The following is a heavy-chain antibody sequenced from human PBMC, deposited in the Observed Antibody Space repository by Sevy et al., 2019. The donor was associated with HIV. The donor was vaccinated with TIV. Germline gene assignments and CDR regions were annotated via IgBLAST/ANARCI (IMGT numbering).Heavy chain of an antibody. CDR3: AKGHARQYYYDSSGSNWFDP. CDR1: GFTFSDYY. D-gene: IGHD3-22*01. CDR2: ISGLTNYI. Sequence: GGSLRLSCAASGFTFSDYYMSWIRQAPGKGLEWVSYISGLTNYINYADSVKGRFTISRDNAKNSLYLQMNSLRVEDTAVYYCAKGHARQYYYDSSGSNWFDPWGQGTLVTVSS. V-gene: IGHV3-11*06. J-gene: IGHJ5*02.